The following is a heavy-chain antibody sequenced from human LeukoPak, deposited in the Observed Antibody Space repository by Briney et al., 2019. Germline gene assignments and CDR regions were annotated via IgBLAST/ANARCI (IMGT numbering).Heavy chain of an antibody. J-gene: IGHJ3*02. CDR2: ISFSGANT. V-gene: IGHV3-23*01. CDR1: GFTFSHSA. Sequence: GGSLRLSCAASGFTFSHSAMTWVRQAPGRGLEWVSLISFSGANTYSADSVKGRFTISRENAKNSLYLQMNSLRAGDMAVYYCARGLYYYDSSGYYGDTFDIWGQGTMVTVSS. CDR3: ARGLYYYDSSGYYGDTFDI. D-gene: IGHD3-22*01.